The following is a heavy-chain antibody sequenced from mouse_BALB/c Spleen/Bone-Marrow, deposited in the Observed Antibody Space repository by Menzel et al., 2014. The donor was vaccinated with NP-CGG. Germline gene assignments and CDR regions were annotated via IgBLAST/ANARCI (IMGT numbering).Heavy chain of an antibody. Sequence: VQLKESGAELVKPGASVKLSCTASGFNIKDTYMHWVKQRPEQGLEWTGRIDPANGDTKYDPKFQGKATITADTSSNTAYLQLSSLTSEDTAVYYCARTDYWGQGTTLTVSS. CDR1: GFNIKDTY. V-gene: IGHV14-3*02. J-gene: IGHJ2*01. CDR2: IDPANGDT. CDR3: ARTDY.